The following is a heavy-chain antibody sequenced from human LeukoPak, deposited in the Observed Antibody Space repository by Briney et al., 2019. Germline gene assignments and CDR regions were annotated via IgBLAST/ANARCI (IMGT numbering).Heavy chain of an antibody. D-gene: IGHD2-21*01. V-gene: IGHV3-30-3*01. CDR3: ARDCGGDCYGALLDY. J-gene: IGHJ4*02. CDR2: ISYDGSNK. CDR1: GFTFSSYA. Sequence: GGSLRLSCAASGFTFSSYAMHWVRQAPGKGLEWVAVISYDGSNKYYADSVKGRFTISRDNSKNTLYLQMNSLRAEDTAVYYCARDCGGDCYGALLDYWGQGTLVTVSS.